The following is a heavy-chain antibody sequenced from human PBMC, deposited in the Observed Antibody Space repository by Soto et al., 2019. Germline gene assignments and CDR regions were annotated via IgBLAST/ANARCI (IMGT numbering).Heavy chain of an antibody. Sequence: PSETLSLTCTVSGGFISSSSYYWGWIRRPPGKGLEWIGSIYYSGSTYYNPSLKSRVTISVDTSKNQFSLRLNSVTAADTAVYYCARAGLGSIGLWSRAYYREFWGRGSMVIGSS. CDR2: IYYSGST. D-gene: IGHD6-19*01. V-gene: IGHV4-39*01. CDR1: GGFISSSSYY. J-gene: IGHJ4*02. CDR3: ARAGLGSIGLWSRAYYREF.